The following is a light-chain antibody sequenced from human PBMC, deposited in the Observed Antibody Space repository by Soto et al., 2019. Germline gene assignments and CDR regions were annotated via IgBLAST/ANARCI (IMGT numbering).Light chain of an antibody. J-gene: IGKJ1*01. CDR3: QQYIDSPRT. Sequence: EIILTQSPGTLALSPGDGATLSCMASQTVNRNYLAWYHQRPGQPPRLLIYGVSNRASGVPDRFSGDGSGTEFPLTIGRLDPDDFGVYYCQQYIDSPRTFGQGTRVEVK. CDR2: GVS. CDR1: QTVNRNY. V-gene: IGKV3-20*01.